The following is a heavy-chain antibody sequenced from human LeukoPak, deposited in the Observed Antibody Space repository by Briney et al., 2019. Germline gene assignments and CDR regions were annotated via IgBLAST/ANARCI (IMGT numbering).Heavy chain of an antibody. D-gene: IGHD4-23*01. V-gene: IGHV4-4*07. CDR1: SGSISNYY. J-gene: IGHJ5*02. CDR2: MHSSGNN. CDR3: AREVASVVTPVSRWLDP. Sequence: SETLSLTCSVSSGSISNYYWTWIRHPAGGGLEWIGRMHSSGNNNYNASLKSRVTMSFDTSKNQFFLRLNSVTAADTAVYFCAREVASVVTPVSRWLDPWGQGTLVTVSS.